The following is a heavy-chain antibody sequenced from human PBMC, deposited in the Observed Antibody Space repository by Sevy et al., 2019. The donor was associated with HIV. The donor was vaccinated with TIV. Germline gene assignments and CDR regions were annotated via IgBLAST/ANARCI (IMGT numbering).Heavy chain of an antibody. V-gene: IGHV1-2*02. CDR1: GYSFTGYY. J-gene: IGHJ4*02. Sequence: ASVKVSGKASGYSFTGYYIHWVRQAPGQGLEWMGWINPNNGGTNYAQEFQGRVTMTRDTSISTVYMELSRLKSDDTAVYYCARAPVYCRGGNCYPYHFDYWGQGTLVTVS. CDR3: ARAPVYCRGGNCYPYHFDY. D-gene: IGHD2-15*01. CDR2: INPNNGGT.